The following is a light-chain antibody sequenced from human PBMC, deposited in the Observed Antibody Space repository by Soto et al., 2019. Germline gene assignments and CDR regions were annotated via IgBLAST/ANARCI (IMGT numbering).Light chain of an antibody. CDR1: QSISTW. V-gene: IGKV1-5*01. J-gene: IGKJ1*01. CDR3: QQYNSYSWT. Sequence: DIQMTQSPSTLSVSVGDRVIITCRASQSISTWLAWYQQKPGKAPKLLIYDASSLESGVPSRFSGSGSGTEFTLTISSLQPDDFATYYCQQYNSYSWTFGQGTKVDIK. CDR2: DAS.